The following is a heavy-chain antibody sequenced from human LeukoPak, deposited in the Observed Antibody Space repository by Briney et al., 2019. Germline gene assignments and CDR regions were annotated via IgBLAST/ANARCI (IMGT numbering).Heavy chain of an antibody. CDR1: GGSFSGYY. V-gene: IGHV4-34*01. J-gene: IGHJ6*03. CDR2: INHSGSP. CDR3: ARGSWGEGHRRGIAAANFHYYYYYMDV. Sequence: SETLSFTCAVYGGSFSGYYWSWIRQPPGKGLEWIGEINHSGSPNMHTSLKSRVTLSVDTSKNQFSLKLSSVTAADTVVYYCARGSWGEGHRRGIAAANFHYYYYYMDVWGKGTTVTVSS. D-gene: IGHD6-13*01.